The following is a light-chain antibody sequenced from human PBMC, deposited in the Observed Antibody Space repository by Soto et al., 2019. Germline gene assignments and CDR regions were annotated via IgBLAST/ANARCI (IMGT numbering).Light chain of an antibody. CDR3: QQRSNWPSFT. J-gene: IGKJ3*01. CDR1: QSVSSY. CDR2: DAS. Sequence: EIVLTQSPATLSLSPGERATLSCRASQSVSSYLAWYQQKPGQAPRLLIYDASNRATGIPARFSGSGSGTDFTLAITSLEPEDVAVYYCQQRSNWPSFTFGPGTKVDSK. V-gene: IGKV3-11*01.